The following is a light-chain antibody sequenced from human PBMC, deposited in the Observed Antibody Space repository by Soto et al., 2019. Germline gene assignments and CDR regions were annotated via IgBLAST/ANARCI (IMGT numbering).Light chain of an antibody. Sequence: DIQMTQSPSTLPASVGDRVTIMCSASKSSRKGLDWYQPEPGTAPKLLMDHASTLGSGARSRFSGSGSGTEFTLTIRKPEHDDFANYYRPKNNSYTFGRGTKVDIK. J-gene: IGKJ1*01. CDR1: KSSRKG. CDR2: HAS. V-gene: IGKV1-5*02. CDR3: PKNNSYT.